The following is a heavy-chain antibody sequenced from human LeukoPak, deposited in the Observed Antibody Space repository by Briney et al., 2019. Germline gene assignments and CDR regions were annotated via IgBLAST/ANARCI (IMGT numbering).Heavy chain of an antibody. Sequence: SETLSLTCAVYGGSFSGYYWSWIRQPPGKGLEWIGEINHSGSTNYNPSLKSRVTISVDTSKNQFSLKLSSVTAADTAVYYCAKESVASRGRGYFDYWGRGTLVTVSS. CDR1: GGSFSGYY. D-gene: IGHD3-16*01. J-gene: IGHJ4*02. CDR2: INHSGST. V-gene: IGHV4-34*01. CDR3: AKESVASRGRGYFDY.